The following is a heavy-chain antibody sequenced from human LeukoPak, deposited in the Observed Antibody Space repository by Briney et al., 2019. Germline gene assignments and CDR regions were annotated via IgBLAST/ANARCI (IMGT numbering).Heavy chain of an antibody. J-gene: IGHJ4*02. CDR1: GFTFSNYW. CDR3: ARASSGSFDY. V-gene: IGHV3-74*01. CDR2: INSDGSTT. Sequence: GGSLRLSCAASGFTFSNYWMHWVRQTPGKGLVWVSRINSDGSTTSYADSVRGRFTISRDNAKNTLYLQMNSLRAEDTAVYYCARASSGSFDYWGQGTLVTVSS. D-gene: IGHD1-26*01.